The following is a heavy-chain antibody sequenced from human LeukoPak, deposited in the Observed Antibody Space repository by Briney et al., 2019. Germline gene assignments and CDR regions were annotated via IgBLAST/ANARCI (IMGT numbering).Heavy chain of an antibody. CDR3: QAVYGGKGGSFDY. CDR2: IIPIFGTA. V-gene: IGHV1-69*13. D-gene: IGHD4-23*01. CDR1: RGTFSSYA. Sequence: SVKVSCKSSRGTFSSYAISWVRQAPGQGLEWMGGIIPIFGTANYAQKFQGRVTITADESTSTAYMELSSLRSEDTAVYYCQAVYGGKGGSFDYWGQETLVTVSS. J-gene: IGHJ4*02.